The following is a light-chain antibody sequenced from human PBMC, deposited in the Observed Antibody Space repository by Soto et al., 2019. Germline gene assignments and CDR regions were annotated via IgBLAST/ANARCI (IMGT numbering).Light chain of an antibody. CDR3: SSWTSGATYV. CDR2: DVN. CDR1: SSDVGAYNY. J-gene: IGLJ1*01. V-gene: IGLV2-14*03. Sequence: QSALTQPASVSGSPGQSITISCAGTSSDVGAYNYVSWYQHHPGKAPKLMIYDVNNRPSGDSNRFSGSKSGNTASLTISGLQAEDEPYYNFSSWTSGATYVVGSGTKLTVL.